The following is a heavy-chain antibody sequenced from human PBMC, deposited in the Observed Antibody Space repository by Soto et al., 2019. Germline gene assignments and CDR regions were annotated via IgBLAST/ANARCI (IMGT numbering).Heavy chain of an antibody. CDR1: GLTFSSYG. Sequence: HPGGSLRLSCAASGLTFSSYGMPWARQAKGKGLEWVAVIWYDGSNKYYADSVKGRFTIARDNSKNTLYLQMNSLRAEDTAVYYCARDMITFGGVIPFDYWGQGTLVTGSS. V-gene: IGHV3-33*01. CDR3: ARDMITFGGVIPFDY. D-gene: IGHD3-16*01. J-gene: IGHJ4*02. CDR2: IWYDGSNK.